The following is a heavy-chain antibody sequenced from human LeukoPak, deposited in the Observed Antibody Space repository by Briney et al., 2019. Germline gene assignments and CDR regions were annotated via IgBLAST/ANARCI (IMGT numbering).Heavy chain of an antibody. CDR2: IIPIFGTA. Sequence: ASVKVSCKASGGTFSSYAISWVRQAPGQGLEWMGGIIPIFGTANYAQKFQGRVTITADESTSTAHMELSSLRSEDTAVYYCASASIAARYYYDSSGYSPFDYWGQGTLVTVSS. CDR3: ASASIAARYYYDSSGYSPFDY. CDR1: GGTFSSYA. J-gene: IGHJ4*02. D-gene: IGHD3-22*01. V-gene: IGHV1-69*13.